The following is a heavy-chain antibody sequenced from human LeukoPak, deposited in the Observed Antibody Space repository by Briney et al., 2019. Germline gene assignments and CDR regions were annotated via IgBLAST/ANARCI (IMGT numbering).Heavy chain of an antibody. CDR2: IGSDNKP. Sequence: PGGSLRLSCAASGFTFSSHWMSWVRQAPGKGLEWVSSIGSDNKPHYSESVKGRFAISRDNSKNTLYLQMNSLSAEDTALYYCARESASYSSGTNWFDPWGQGTLVTVSS. V-gene: IGHV3-23*01. D-gene: IGHD6-19*01. J-gene: IGHJ5*02. CDR1: GFTFSSHW. CDR3: ARESASYSSGTNWFDP.